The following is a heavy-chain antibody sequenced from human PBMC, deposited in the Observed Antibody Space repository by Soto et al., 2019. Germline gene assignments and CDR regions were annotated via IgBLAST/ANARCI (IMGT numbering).Heavy chain of an antibody. V-gene: IGHV3-23*01. J-gene: IGHJ6*02. CDR1: VFTFSSYA. CDR2: ISGSGGST. Sequence: PWWSLRLSCSASVFTFSSYAMSWFRQAPGKGLEWVSAISGSGGSTYYADSVKGRFTISRDNSKNTLYLQMNSLRAEDTAVYYCAKDSVGRGIAAGGMDVWGQGTTVTVSS. CDR3: AKDSVGRGIAAGGMDV. D-gene: IGHD6-13*01.